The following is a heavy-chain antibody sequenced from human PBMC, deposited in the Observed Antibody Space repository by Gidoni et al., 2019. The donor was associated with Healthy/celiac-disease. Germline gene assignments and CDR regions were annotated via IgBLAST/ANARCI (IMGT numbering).Heavy chain of an antibody. V-gene: IGHV4-39*01. CDR1: GGSISSSSYH. CDR3: ARHIRGPGGSSPRTWYFDL. Sequence: QLQLQESGPGLVKPSETLSLTCTVAGGSISSSSYHWGWIRQPPVKGREWIGSIDYSGSTDYNPPLKSRVTISVDTSKNQCSLKLSSVTAADTAVDYCARHIRGPGGSSPRTWYFDLWGRGTLVTASS. J-gene: IGHJ2*01. D-gene: IGHD6-13*01. CDR2: IDYSGST.